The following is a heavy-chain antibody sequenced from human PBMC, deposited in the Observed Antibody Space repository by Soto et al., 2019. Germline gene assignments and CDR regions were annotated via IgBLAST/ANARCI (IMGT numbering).Heavy chain of an antibody. J-gene: IGHJ4*02. CDR3: ASARLRFLQPDD. CDR1: GGSISSYY. V-gene: IGHV4-59*08. Sequence: SETLSLTCTVSGGSISSYYWSWIRQPPGKGLEWIGYIYYSGSTNYNPSLKSRVTISVDTSKNQFSLKLSSVTAADTAVYYCASARLRFLQPDDWGQGTLVTVSS. D-gene: IGHD3-3*01. CDR2: IYYSGST.